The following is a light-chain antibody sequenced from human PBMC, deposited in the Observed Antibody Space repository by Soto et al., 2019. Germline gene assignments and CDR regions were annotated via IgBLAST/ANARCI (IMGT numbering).Light chain of an antibody. CDR2: EGT. V-gene: IGLV2-23*01. Sequence: QSALTQPASVSGSPGQSITISCTGTSSDVGRSNLVSWYQQHPGKAPKLMIYEGTKRPSGISNRFSGSKSGNTASLTIFGLQAEDEADYYCCSQAGGSISWVFGGGTKLTVL. CDR1: SSDVGRSNL. CDR3: CSQAGGSISWV. J-gene: IGLJ3*02.